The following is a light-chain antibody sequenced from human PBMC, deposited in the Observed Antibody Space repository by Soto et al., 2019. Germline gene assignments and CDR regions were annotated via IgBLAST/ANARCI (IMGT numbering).Light chain of an antibody. Sequence: QSALTQPASVSGSPGQSITISCTGTSSDVGGYNYVSWYQQHPGKAPKLMIYEVSNRPSGVSNRFSGSKSGNTASLTISGLPADDAAYYYSTSSRSSSPLVFGGGTKVTVL. CDR1: SSDVGGYNY. CDR3: TSSRSSSPLV. J-gene: IGLJ2*01. CDR2: EVS. V-gene: IGLV2-14*01.